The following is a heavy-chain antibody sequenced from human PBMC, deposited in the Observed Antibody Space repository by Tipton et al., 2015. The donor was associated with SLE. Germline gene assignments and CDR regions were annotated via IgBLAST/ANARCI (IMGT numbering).Heavy chain of an antibody. J-gene: IGHJ4*02. CDR1: GGSFSGYY. CDR3: ARGGVGGYDYFDH. Sequence: TLSLTCTVYGGSFSGYYWSWLRQPPGKGLEWIGEMIHSGRTNYNPSLKSRVTISVDTSKNQFSLKLSSVTAADTAVYYCARGGVGGYDYFDHWGQGTLVTVSS. CDR2: MIHSGRT. D-gene: IGHD5-12*01. V-gene: IGHV4-34*01.